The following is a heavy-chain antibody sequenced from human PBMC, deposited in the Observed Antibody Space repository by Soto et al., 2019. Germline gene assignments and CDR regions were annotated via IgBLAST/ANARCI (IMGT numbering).Heavy chain of an antibody. V-gene: IGHV3-30*18. CDR3: AKDYSQTIVVVVAATPKYSWFDP. CDR2: ISYDGSNK. J-gene: IGHJ5*02. D-gene: IGHD2-15*01. CDR1: GFTFSSYG. Sequence: HPGGSLRLSCAASGFTFSSYGMHWVRQAPGKGLEWVAVISYDGSNKYYADSVKGRFTISRDNSKNTLYLQMNSLRAEDTAVYYCAKDYSQTIVVVVAATPKYSWFDPWGQGTLVTVS.